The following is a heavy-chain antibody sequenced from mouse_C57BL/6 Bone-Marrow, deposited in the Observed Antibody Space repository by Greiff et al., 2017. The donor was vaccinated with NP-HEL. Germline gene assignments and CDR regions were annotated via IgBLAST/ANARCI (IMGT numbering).Heavy chain of an antibody. D-gene: IGHD2-1*01. CDR2: IDPSDSYT. V-gene: IGHV1-69*01. J-gene: IGHJ4*01. Sequence: QVQLQQPGAELVMPGASVKLSCKASGYTFTSYWMHWVKQRPGQGLEWIGEIDPSDSYTNYYQKFKGKSTLTVDKSSSTAYMQLSSLTSEDSAVYYCARSTGNFYAMDYWGQGTSVTVSS. CDR1: GYTFTSYW. CDR3: ARSTGNFYAMDY.